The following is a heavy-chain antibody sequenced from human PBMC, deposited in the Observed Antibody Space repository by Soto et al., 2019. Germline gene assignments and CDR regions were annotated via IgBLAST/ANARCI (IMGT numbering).Heavy chain of an antibody. CDR1: GFTFRSYW. D-gene: IGHD1-1*01. V-gene: IGHV3-7*05. Sequence: EGQLVESGGGLVQPGGSLRLSCQVSGFTFRSYWMTWVRRAPGKGLEWVANINLDGSEKYYVDGVKGRFTISRDNAKNLMDPGLPGLEGNDTAVYYCARGAMAGNEVPGDWGQGTLVTVSS. J-gene: IGHJ1*01. CDR3: ARGAMAGNEVPGD. CDR2: INLDGSEK.